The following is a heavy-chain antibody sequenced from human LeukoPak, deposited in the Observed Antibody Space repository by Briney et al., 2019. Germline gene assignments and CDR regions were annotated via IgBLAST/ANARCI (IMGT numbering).Heavy chain of an antibody. J-gene: IGHJ5*02. CDR3: ARQLPYYYDSSAWADP. CDR2: IYTSGST. CDR1: GGSISSYY. Sequence: PSETLSLTCTVSGGSISSYYWSWIRQPPGKGLEWIGYIYTSGSTNYNPSLKSRVTISVDTSKNQFSLKLSSVTAADTAVYYCARQLPYYYDSSAWADPWGQGTLVTVSS. V-gene: IGHV4-4*09. D-gene: IGHD3-22*01.